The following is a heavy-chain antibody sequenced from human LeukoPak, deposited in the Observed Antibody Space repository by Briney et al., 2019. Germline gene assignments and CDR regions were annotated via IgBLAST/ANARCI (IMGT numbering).Heavy chain of an antibody. CDR3: ARASVTTYYYYGMDV. CDR1: GYTFTIYA. V-gene: IGHV7-4-1*02. CDR2: INTNTGNP. Sequence: ASVKVSCKASGYTFTIYAMNWVRQAPGQGLEWMGWINTNTGNPTYAQGSTGRFVFSLDTSVSTAYLQISSLKAEDTAVYYCARASVTTYYYYGMDVWGQGTTVTVSS. D-gene: IGHD4-17*01. J-gene: IGHJ6*02.